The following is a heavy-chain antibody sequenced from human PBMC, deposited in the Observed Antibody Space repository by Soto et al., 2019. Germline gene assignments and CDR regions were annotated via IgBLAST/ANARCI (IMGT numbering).Heavy chain of an antibody. V-gene: IGHV3-73*01. J-gene: IGHJ6*02. CDR1: GFTFSAFD. CDR2: IRTKANNYAT. CDR3: SRLSERAYYHYGMSV. Sequence: EEQLVESGGGLVQPGGSLKLSCAGSGFTFSAFDVHWVRQVSGKGLEWVGRIRTKANNYATASAASLRGRFTVSRDDSTNTAYLKMNSLETEDTAVYYCSRLSERAYYHYGMSVWGQGTTVTVSS.